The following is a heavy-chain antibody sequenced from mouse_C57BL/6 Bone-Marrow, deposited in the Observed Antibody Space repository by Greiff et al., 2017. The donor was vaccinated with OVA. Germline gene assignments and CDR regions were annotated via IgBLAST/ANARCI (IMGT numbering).Heavy chain of an antibody. J-gene: IGHJ2*01. D-gene: IGHD1-1*01. CDR3: ARSTTVVAGVDFFDY. CDR2: IDPSDSET. Sequence: QVQLKQPGAELVRPGSSVKLSCKASGYTFTSYWMHWVKQRPIQGLEWIGNIDPSDSETHYNQKFKDKATLTVDKSSSTAYMQLSSLTSEDSAVYYCARSTTVVAGVDFFDYWGQGTTLTVSS. CDR1: GYTFTSYW. V-gene: IGHV1-52*01.